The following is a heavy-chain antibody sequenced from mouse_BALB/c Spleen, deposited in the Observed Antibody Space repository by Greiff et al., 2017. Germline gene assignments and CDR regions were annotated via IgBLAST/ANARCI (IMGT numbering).Heavy chain of an antibody. CDR2: IDPSDSYT. CDR3: ARKETTT. J-gene: IGHJ3*01. CDR1: GYTFTSYW. Sequence: QVQLQQPGAELVKPGASVKLSCKASGYTFTSYWMHWVKQRPGQGLEWIGEIDPSDSYTNYNQKFKGKATLTVDKSSSTAYMQLSSLTSEDSAVYYCARKETTTWGQGTLVTVSA. V-gene: IGHV1-69*02. D-gene: IGHD1-1*01.